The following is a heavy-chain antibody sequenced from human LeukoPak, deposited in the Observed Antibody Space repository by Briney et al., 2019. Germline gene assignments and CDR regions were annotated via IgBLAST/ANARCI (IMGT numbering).Heavy chain of an antibody. CDR1: GGSISSYY. CDR3: ARGNRGSYPYYYYGMDV. J-gene: IGHJ6*02. V-gene: IGHV4-59*01. CDR2: IYYSGST. Sequence: PSETLSLTCTVSGGSISSYYWSWIRQPPGKGLEWIGYIYYSGSTNYNPSLKSRVTISVDTSKNQFSLKLSSVTAADTAVYYCARGNRGSYPYYYYGMDVWGQGTTVTVSS. D-gene: IGHD1-26*01.